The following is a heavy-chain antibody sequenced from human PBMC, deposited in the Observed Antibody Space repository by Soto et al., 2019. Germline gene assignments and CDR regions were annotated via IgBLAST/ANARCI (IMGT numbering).Heavy chain of an antibody. CDR3: ARASHCFDY. J-gene: IGHJ4*02. CDR2: ISYDGSNK. CDR1: GFTFSSYA. D-gene: IGHD2-2*01. Sequence: QVQLVESGGGVVQPGRSLRLSCAASGFTFSSYAMHWVRQAPGKGLEWVAVISYDGSNKYYADSVKGRFTISRDNSKNTLYLQMNSLSAEDTAVYYCARASHCFDYWGQGTLVTVSS. V-gene: IGHV3-30-3*01.